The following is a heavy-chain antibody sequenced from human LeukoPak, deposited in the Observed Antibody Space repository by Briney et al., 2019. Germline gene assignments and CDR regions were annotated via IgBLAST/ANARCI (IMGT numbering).Heavy chain of an antibody. Sequence: SETLSLTCTVSGGSISSYFWSWLRQPPGKRLEWIGYISYSGSTDYNPSLKSRVTLSVDTSKNRLSLKLSSVTAADTAVYYCARKSSRGGFNGYDSWYFDLWGRGTLVTVSS. J-gene: IGHJ2*01. CDR1: GGSISSYF. D-gene: IGHD5-12*01. V-gene: IGHV4-59*08. CDR3: ARKSSRGGFNGYDSWYFDL. CDR2: ISYSGST.